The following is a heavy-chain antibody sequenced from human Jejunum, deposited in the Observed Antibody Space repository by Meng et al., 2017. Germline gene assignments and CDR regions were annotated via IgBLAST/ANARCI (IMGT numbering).Heavy chain of an antibody. D-gene: IGHD2-15*01. Sequence: QITLKESGPTLVKPTQILTLTCSLSGVSLSSTGVSVGWIRQPPGKALEWLALIYWDDDKRYNPSLMSRLTITKDTSMNHVVLTMTNIDPVDTGTYYCTHRREDPRSAFYYLDYWGRGTLVTVSS. J-gene: IGHJ4*02. CDR3: THRREDPRSAFYYLDY. CDR2: IYWDDDK. CDR1: GVSLSSTGVS. V-gene: IGHV2-5*02.